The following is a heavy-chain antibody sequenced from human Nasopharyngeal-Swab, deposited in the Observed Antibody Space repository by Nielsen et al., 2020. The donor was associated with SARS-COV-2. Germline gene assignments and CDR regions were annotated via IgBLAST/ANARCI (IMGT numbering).Heavy chain of an antibody. J-gene: IGHJ6*02. Sequence: WVRQAPGQGLEWMGWISAYNGNTNYAQKLQGRVTMTTDTSTSTAYMELGSLRSDDTAVYYCARGSLWFGDLVGYYGMDVWGQGTTVTVSS. CDR3: ARGSLWFGDLVGYYGMDV. CDR2: ISAYNGNT. V-gene: IGHV1-18*01. D-gene: IGHD3-10*01.